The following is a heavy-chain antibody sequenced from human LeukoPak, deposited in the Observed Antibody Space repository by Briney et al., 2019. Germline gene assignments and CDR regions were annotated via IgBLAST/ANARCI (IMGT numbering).Heavy chain of an antibody. J-gene: IGHJ3*02. Sequence: RASVKVSCKASGYTFTGYYMHWVRQAPGQGLEWMGWINPNSGGTNYAQKFQGRVTVTRDTSISTAYMDLSRLRSDDTAVYYCARAGVWDYSDSSGYHNAAFDIWGQGTMVTVSS. CDR1: GYTFTGYY. D-gene: IGHD3-22*01. CDR3: ARAGVWDYSDSSGYHNAAFDI. CDR2: INPNSGGT. V-gene: IGHV1-2*02.